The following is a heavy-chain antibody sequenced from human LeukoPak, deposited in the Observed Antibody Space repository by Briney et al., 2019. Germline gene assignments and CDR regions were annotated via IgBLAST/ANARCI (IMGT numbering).Heavy chain of an antibody. D-gene: IGHD2-2*02. CDR1: GFTFSSYG. CDR2: IKQDGSEK. J-gene: IGHJ6*02. V-gene: IGHV3-7*01. CDR3: ARDCSSTRCYNNRYYGMDV. Sequence: PGGSLRLSCAASGFTFSSYGMNWVRQAPGKGLEWVANIKQDGSEKYYVDSMKGRFTISRDNAKNSLYLQMNSLRAEDTAVYYCARDCSSTRCYNNRYYGMDVWGQGTTVTVSS.